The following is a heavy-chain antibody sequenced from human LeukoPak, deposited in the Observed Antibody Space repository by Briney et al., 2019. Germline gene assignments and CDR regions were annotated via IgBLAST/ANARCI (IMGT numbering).Heavy chain of an antibody. Sequence: SETLSLTCTVSGGSISSYYWSWIRQPPGKGPEWIGYIYYSGSTNYNPSLKSRVTISVDTSKNQFSLKLSSVTAADTAVYYCARVGTSGSYTSDEVWFDPWGQGTLVTVSS. J-gene: IGHJ5*02. V-gene: IGHV4-59*01. CDR3: ARVGTSGSYTSDEVWFDP. CDR2: IYYSGST. D-gene: IGHD1-26*01. CDR1: GGSISSYY.